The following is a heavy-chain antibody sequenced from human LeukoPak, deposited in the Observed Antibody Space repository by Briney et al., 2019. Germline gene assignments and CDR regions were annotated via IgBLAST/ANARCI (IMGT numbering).Heavy chain of an antibody. CDR2: IYHSGST. CDR3: TRVLMRGYSGYGGDYYYGMDV. D-gene: IGHD5-12*01. J-gene: IGHJ6*02. CDR1: GGSMSSSNW. Sequence: SGTLSLTCAVSGGSMSSSNWWSWVRQPPGKGLEWIGEIYHSGSTNYNPSLKSRVTISVDKSKNQFSLKLSSVTAADTAVYYCTRVLMRGYSGYGGDYYYGMDVWGQGTTVTVSS. V-gene: IGHV4-4*02.